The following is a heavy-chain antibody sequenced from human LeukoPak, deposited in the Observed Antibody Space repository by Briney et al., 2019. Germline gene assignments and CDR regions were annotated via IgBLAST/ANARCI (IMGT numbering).Heavy chain of an antibody. CDR2: IIPILGIA. CDR3: ASEAQIKFTNHYYGSGSY. V-gene: IGHV1-69*02. D-gene: IGHD3-10*01. CDR1: GGTFSSYT. Sequence: SVKVSFKASGGTFSSYTISWVRQAPGQGLEWMGRIIPILGIANYARKFQGRVTITADNSTSTAYMELSSLRSEDTAVYYCASEAQIKFTNHYYGSGSYWGQGTLVTVSS. J-gene: IGHJ4*02.